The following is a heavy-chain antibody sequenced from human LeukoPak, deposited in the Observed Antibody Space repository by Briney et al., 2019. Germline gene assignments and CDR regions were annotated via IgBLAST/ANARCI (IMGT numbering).Heavy chain of an antibody. J-gene: IGHJ4*02. CDR2: IYTSGST. CDR1: GGSISSYY. CDR3: YAAIGGGPQGY. V-gene: IGHV4-4*07. D-gene: IGHD3-3*01. Sequence: PSETLSLTCTVSGGSISSYYWSWIRQPAGKGLEWIGRIYTSGSTNYNPSLNSRVTISIDTSKNQLSLKLTSVTAADTAVYYCYAAIGGGPQGYWGQGTLVTVSS.